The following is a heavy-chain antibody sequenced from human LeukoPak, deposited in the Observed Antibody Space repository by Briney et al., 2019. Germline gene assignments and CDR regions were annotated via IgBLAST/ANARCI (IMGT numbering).Heavy chain of an antibody. CDR1: GGSVSSGTYY. D-gene: IGHD3-10*01. V-gene: IGHV4-61*01. Sequence: SETLSLTCTVCGGSVSSGTYYWSWIRQTPGEGLEWIGYIYYSGSTNYNPSLKSRVTISVDTSKNQFSLKLSSVTAADTAVYYCARVEWFGELAPFDIWGQGTMVTVSS. CDR2: IYYSGST. CDR3: ARVEWFGELAPFDI. J-gene: IGHJ3*02.